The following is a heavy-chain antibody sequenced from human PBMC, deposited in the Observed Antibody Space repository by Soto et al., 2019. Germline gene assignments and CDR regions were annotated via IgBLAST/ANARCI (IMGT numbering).Heavy chain of an antibody. V-gene: IGHV4-59*08. CDR1: GGSISGYY. Sequence: PSETLSLTCTVSGGSISGYYWSWIRQPPGKGLEWIGYIYYSGSINYNPSLKSRVTISVDTSKNQFSLKLSSVTAADTAVYYCARLQTTLTTSWFDPWGQGTLVTVSS. CDR3: ARLQTTLTTSWFDP. CDR2: IYYSGSI. D-gene: IGHD4-17*01. J-gene: IGHJ5*02.